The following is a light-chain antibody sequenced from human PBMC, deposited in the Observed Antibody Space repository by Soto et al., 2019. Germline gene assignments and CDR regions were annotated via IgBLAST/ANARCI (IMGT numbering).Light chain of an antibody. Sequence: QSALTQPRSVSGSPGQSVTISCTGTSSYVGGYNYVSWYQQHPGKAPKFMIYDVSKRPSGVPDRFSGSKSGNTASLTISGLQTEDEADYYCSSYAGSYSFVFGTGTKVTVL. CDR2: DVS. CDR1: SSYVGGYNY. J-gene: IGLJ1*01. CDR3: SSYAGSYSFV. V-gene: IGLV2-11*01.